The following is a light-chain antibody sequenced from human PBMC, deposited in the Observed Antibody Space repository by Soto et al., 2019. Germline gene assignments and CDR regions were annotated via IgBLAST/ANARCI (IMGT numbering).Light chain of an antibody. J-gene: IGKJ3*01. CDR3: QQSYSTLT. V-gene: IGKV3-20*01. CDR2: GAS. CDR1: QSVRSNY. Sequence: EIVLTQSPGTLSLSSGERATLSCRASQSVRSNYLAWYQQKPGQAPRLLIYGASSRATGIPDRFGGSGSGTDFTLTISRLEPEDFATYYCQQSYSTLTFGPGTKVDIK.